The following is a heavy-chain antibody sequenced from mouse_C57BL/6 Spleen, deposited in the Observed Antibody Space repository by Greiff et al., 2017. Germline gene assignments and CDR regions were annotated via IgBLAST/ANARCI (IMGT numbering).Heavy chain of an antibody. CDR3: AREGLRGRYFDY. V-gene: IGHV1-52*01. D-gene: IGHD3-3*01. J-gene: IGHJ2*01. CDR1: GYTFTSYW. CDR2: IDPSDSET. Sequence: QVQLQQPGAELVRPGSSVKLSCKASGYTFTSYWMHWVKQRPIQGLEWIGNIDPSDSETHYNQKFKDKDTLTVDKSSSTAYMQLSSLTSEDSAVYYCAREGLRGRYFDYWGQGTTLTVSS.